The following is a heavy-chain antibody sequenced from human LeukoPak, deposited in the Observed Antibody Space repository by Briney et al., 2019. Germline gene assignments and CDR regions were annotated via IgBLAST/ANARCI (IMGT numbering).Heavy chain of an antibody. CDR2: TYYSGST. V-gene: IGHV4-39*07. J-gene: IGHJ3*02. Sequence: SETLSLTCTVSGGSISSSSYYWGWIRQPPGKGLEWIGSTYYSGSTYYNPSLKSRVTISVDTSKNQFSLKLSSVTAADTAVYYCARERYCSSTSCLRSNAFDIWGQGTMVTVSS. CDR1: GGSISSSSYY. CDR3: ARERYCSSTSCLRSNAFDI. D-gene: IGHD2-2*01.